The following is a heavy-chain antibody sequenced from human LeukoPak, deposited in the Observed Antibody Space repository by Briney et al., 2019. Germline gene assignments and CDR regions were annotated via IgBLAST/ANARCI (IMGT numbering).Heavy chain of an antibody. CDR3: ARDNCKGILTGRTSGAFDI. Sequence: ASVKVSCKASGYTFTGYYMHWVRQAPGQGLEWMGWINPNSGGTNYAQKFQGRVTTTRDTSISTAYMELSRLRSDDTAVYYCARDNCKGILTGRTSGAFDIWGQGTMVTVSS. D-gene: IGHD3-9*01. V-gene: IGHV1-2*02. J-gene: IGHJ3*02. CDR1: GYTFTGYY. CDR2: INPNSGGT.